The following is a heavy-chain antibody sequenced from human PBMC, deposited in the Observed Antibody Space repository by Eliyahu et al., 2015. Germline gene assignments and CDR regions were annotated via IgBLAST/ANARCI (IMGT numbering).Heavy chain of an antibody. V-gene: IGHV3-15*01. CDR2: IKSKTDGGTT. J-gene: IGHJ4*02. D-gene: IGHD1-26*01. Sequence: EVQLVESGGGLVKPGGSLRLSXAAXGFTXXNAWXSWVRQAPGKGLEWXGRIKSKTDGGTTDYAAPVKGRFTISRDDSKNTLYLQMNSLKTEDTAVYYCTTEPSIWYSGSLGTIDYWGQGTLVTVSS. CDR1: GFTXXNAW. CDR3: TTEPSIWYSGSLGTIDY.